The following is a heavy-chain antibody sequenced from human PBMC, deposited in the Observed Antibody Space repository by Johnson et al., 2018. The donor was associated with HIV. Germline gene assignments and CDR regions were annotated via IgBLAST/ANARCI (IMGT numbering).Heavy chain of an antibody. D-gene: IGHD3-10*01. J-gene: IGHJ3*02. CDR3: ARDASYYGSANDAFDI. V-gene: IGHV3-30*03. CDR1: GFTFRNYG. CDR2: ISYDGSNK. Sequence: QVQLVESGGGVVQPGRSLRLSCVASGFTFRNYGMHWVRQAPGKGLEWVAVISYDGSNKYYADSVKGRFTISRDNSKNTLYLQMNSLRAEDTAVYYCARDASYYGSANDAFDIWGQGTMVTVSS.